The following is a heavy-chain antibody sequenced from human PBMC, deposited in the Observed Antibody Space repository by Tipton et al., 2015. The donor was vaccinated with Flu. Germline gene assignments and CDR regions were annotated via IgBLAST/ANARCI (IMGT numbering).Heavy chain of an antibody. J-gene: IGHJ5*02. CDR1: GGSISSYY. D-gene: IGHD3-16*02. Sequence: TLSLTCTVSGGSISSYYWSWLRQSPGKGLEWIGYIYHSGSTYYTSSLKNRVTISFDTPKNQFSLQLTSVTAADTAVYYCARVDLKIVFGGVIVNGFDPWGQGTLVTVSS. CDR2: IYHSGST. V-gene: IGHV4-59*01. CDR3: ARVDLKIVFGGVIVNGFDP.